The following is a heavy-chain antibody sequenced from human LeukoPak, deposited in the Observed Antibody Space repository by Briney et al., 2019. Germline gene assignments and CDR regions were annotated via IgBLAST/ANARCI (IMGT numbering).Heavy chain of an antibody. D-gene: IGHD5-12*01. CDR3: ARGCGDIVATYSFFDY. V-gene: IGHV4-34*01. CDR2: INHSGST. CDR1: GGSFSGYY. Sequence: SETLSLTSAVYGGSFSGYYWSWIRQPPGTGLEWIGEINHSGSTNYNPSLKSRVTISVDTSKNQFSLKLSSVTAADTAVYYCARGCGDIVATYSFFDYWGQGTLVTVSS. J-gene: IGHJ4*02.